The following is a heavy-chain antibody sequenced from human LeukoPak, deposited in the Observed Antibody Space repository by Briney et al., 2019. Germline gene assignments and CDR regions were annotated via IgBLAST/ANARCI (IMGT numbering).Heavy chain of an antibody. CDR1: GASVSSRF. J-gene: IGHJ3*01. V-gene: IGHV4-59*02. D-gene: IGHD1-26*01. Sequence: SETLSLTCGVSGASVSSRFWSWISQPPGVGLEWIGYISNRGSTGYNPSLKSRVTISVDAPQNEVSLNVRSVSAADTAVYYCAKGVSGTYFAFDVWGQGRTV. CDR2: ISNRGST. CDR3: AKGVSGTYFAFDV.